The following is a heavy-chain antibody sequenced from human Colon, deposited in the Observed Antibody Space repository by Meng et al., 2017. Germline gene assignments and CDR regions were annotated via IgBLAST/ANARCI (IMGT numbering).Heavy chain of an antibody. J-gene: IGHJ4*02. CDR2: INHAGTA. Sequence: QVQLQQWGAGLLKPSETLSLTCAVYGESISTFCWAWIRQSPGKGLEWIGEINHAGTAYYNPSLKSRVTLSIDTSRNQFSLNLRSVTAADTAVYYCANIRDRSFSDSWGQGTLVTVSS. V-gene: IGHV4-34*01. CDR3: ANIRDRSFSDS. D-gene: IGHD1-26*01. CDR1: GESISTFC.